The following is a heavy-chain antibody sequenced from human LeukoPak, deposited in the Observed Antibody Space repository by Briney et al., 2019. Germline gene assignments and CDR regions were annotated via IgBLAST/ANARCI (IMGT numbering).Heavy chain of an antibody. J-gene: IGHJ4*02. CDR3: ARDAGTVSAARFDY. CDR1: GFTFSSYA. V-gene: IGHV3-30-3*01. Sequence: PGRSVRLSCGASGFTFSSYAMHWVLQAPGKGLEWVAVISYDGSNKYYADSVKGRFTISRDNSKNTLYLQMNSLRAEDTAVYYCARDAGTVSAARFDYWGQGALVTVSS. CDR2: ISYDGSNK. D-gene: IGHD2-2*01.